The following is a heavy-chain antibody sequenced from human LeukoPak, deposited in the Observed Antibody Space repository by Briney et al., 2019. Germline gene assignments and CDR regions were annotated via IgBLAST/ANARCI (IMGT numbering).Heavy chain of an antibody. D-gene: IGHD2/OR15-2a*01. CDR3: AKVHLIAPSTTAD. CDR1: GFLLSSYW. Sequence: GGPLRLLCCASGFLLSSYWMHWVPQTPGKAREWVSAISGSEDHTQYADSVKGRFTIPRDNDKNTLYLQMSNRSADDTAVYYCAKVHLIAPSTTADGGQGSLVTVHS. CDR2: ISGSEDHT. V-gene: IGHV3-23*01. J-gene: IGHJ4*02.